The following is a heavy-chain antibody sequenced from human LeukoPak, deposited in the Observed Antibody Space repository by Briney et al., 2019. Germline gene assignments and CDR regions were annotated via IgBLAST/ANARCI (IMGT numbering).Heavy chain of an antibody. Sequence: ASVKVSCKASGYTFTNYYIHWVRQAPGQGLEWMGIINPSGGSTSYAQKFQGRVTMTRDTSTSTVYMELSSLRSEDTAVYYCAREGDGYNYDYWGQGTLVTVSS. CDR3: AREGDGYNYDY. J-gene: IGHJ4*02. CDR1: GYTFTNYY. V-gene: IGHV1-46*01. D-gene: IGHD5-24*01. CDR2: INPSGGST.